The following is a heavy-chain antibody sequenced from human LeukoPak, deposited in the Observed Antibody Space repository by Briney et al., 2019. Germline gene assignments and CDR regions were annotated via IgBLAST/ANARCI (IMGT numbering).Heavy chain of an antibody. J-gene: IGHJ4*02. CDR1: GDSIYNYY. V-gene: IGHV4-4*07. CDR3: ARESREVHGDGYYFDY. D-gene: IGHD4-17*01. Sequence: SETPSLTCTVSGDSIYNYYWGWIRQPAGKGLEWIGRIFTGRSTDYNPSLTSRVTVSLDTSKNQFSLKLNSVTAADTAVYYCARESREVHGDGYYFDYWGQGTLVTVSS. CDR2: IFTGRST.